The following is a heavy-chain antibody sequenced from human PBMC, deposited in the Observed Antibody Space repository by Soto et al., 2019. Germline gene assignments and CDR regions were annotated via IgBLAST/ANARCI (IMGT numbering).Heavy chain of an antibody. D-gene: IGHD6-13*01. Sequence: SETLSLTCTVSGGSIRSSSYYWGWIRQPPGKGLEWIGSIYYSGSTYYNPSLKSRVTISVDTSKNQFSLKLSSVTAADTAVYYCASQEKSSWYWFDPWGQGTLVTVSS. J-gene: IGHJ5*02. CDR1: GGSIRSSSYY. CDR2: IYYSGST. CDR3: ASQEKSSWYWFDP. V-gene: IGHV4-39*01.